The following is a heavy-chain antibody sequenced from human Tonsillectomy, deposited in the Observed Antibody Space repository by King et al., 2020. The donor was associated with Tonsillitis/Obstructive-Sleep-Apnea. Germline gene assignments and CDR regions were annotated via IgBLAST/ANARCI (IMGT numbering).Heavy chain of an antibody. Sequence: VQLVESGGGVVQPGRSLRLSCAASGFTFSSYAMHWVRQAPGKGLEWVAVISYDGSNKYYADSVKGRFTISRDNSKNTLYLQMNSLRAEDTAVYYCARGCAGPAAMVIIYWGQGTLVTVSS. J-gene: IGHJ4*02. V-gene: IGHV3-30*04. D-gene: IGHD2-2*01. CDR2: ISYDGSNK. CDR3: ARGCAGPAAMVIIY. CDR1: GFTFSSYA.